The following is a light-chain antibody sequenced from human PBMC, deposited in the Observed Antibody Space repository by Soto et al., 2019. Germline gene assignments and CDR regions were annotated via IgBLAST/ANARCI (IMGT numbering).Light chain of an antibody. CDR1: QSLNSN. Sequence: ETAMTQSPATLSVSPGETVTLSCRTSQSLNSNLAWYQQKLGQPPRVLIYGAPTRATGIPARFSGSGSGTDFTLTISRLEPEDFVVYYCQQYGSSPITFGQGTRLEIK. CDR2: GAP. CDR3: QQYGSSPIT. V-gene: IGKV3-15*01. J-gene: IGKJ5*01.